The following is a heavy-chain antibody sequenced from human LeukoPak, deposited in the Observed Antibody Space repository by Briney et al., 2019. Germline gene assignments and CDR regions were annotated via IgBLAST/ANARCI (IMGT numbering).Heavy chain of an antibody. D-gene: IGHD4/OR15-4a*01. Sequence: GGSLRLSCAASXXTFXSYXMXWVXXAXGXXLXWVSGVSGGGSTTYYADSVRGRFTISRDNSKNTVYLQMNSLRAEDTAVXYCARAADDYFFDYWGQGTLVTVSS. CDR1: XXTFXSYX. CDR2: VSGGGSTT. CDR3: ARAADDYFFDY. J-gene: IGHJ4*02. V-gene: IGHV3-23*01.